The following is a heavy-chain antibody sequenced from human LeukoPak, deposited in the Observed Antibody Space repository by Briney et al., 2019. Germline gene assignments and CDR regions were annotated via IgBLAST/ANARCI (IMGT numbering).Heavy chain of an antibody. CDR2: INTNSGGT. Sequence: ASVKVSCKASGYTFTGYYMHWVRQAPGQGLEWMGWINTNSGGTNYAQKLQGRVTTTTDTSTSTAYMELRSLRSDDTAVYYCARVQVEYYFDYWGQGTLVIVSS. D-gene: IGHD1-1*01. J-gene: IGHJ4*02. CDR1: GYTFTGYY. V-gene: IGHV1-2*02. CDR3: ARVQVEYYFDY.